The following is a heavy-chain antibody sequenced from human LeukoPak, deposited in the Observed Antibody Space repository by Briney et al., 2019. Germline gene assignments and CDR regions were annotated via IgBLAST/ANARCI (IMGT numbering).Heavy chain of an antibody. CDR2: ISGSGGST. V-gene: IGHV3-23*01. D-gene: IGHD6-13*01. Sequence: PGGSLRLSCAASGFTFSSYAMSWVRQAPGKGLEWVSAISGSGGSTYYADSVKGRFTISRDNSKNTLYLQMNSLRAEDTAVCYCAKGYSSSWYGFSRWFDPWGQGTLVTVSS. CDR3: AKGYSSSWYGFSRWFDP. J-gene: IGHJ5*02. CDR1: GFTFSSYA.